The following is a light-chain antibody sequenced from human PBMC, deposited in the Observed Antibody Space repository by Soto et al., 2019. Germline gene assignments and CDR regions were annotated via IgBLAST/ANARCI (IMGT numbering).Light chain of an antibody. CDR1: SSNIGNNY. V-gene: IGLV1-51*01. Sequence: QSVLTQPPSVSAAPGQKVTISCSGSSSNIGNNYVYWYQQLPGTAPKLVIYDNYKRPSGIPDRFSGSKSGTSATLGITGLQTGDEADYYCGTWDSSLSAVVFGGGTKLTVL. J-gene: IGLJ2*01. CDR3: GTWDSSLSAVV. CDR2: DNY.